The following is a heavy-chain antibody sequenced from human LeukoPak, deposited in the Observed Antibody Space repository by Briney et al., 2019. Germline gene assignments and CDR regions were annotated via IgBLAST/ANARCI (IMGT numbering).Heavy chain of an antibody. V-gene: IGHV3-30*18. CDR1: GFTFYSYG. CDR2: ISYNGRNN. J-gene: IGHJ4*02. CDR3: AKDNRGYFDF. Sequence: GGSLRLSCAASGFTFYSYGMHWVRQAPGKGLEWVALISYNGRNNYYADSVEGRFTISRDNSKNTLYLQVSSLRTEDTAVYFCAKDNRGYFDFWGQGTLVTVSS. D-gene: IGHD3-16*01.